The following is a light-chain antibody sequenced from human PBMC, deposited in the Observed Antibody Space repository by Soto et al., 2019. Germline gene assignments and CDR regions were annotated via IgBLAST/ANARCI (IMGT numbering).Light chain of an antibody. CDR2: DVS. CDR3: SSYTSSNSLV. Sequence: QSVLTQPASVSGSPGQSITISCTGTSSDVGGYDFVSWYQQHPGKAPKLMIYDVSNRPSGVSNRLSGSKSGNTASLTISGLQAEDEADYYCSSYTSSNSLVFGTGTQLTVL. V-gene: IGLV2-14*03. CDR1: SSDVGGYDF. J-gene: IGLJ1*01.